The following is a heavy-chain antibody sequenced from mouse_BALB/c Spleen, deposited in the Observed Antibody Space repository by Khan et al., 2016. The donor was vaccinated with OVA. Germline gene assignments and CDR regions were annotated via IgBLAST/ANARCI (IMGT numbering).Heavy chain of an antibody. J-gene: IGHJ3*01. Sequence: QVQLQQSGAELVKPGASVRLSCKASGYTFTSYCLYWVKQRPGQGLEWIGDINPSSGGTNFNEKFKSKATLTADKSSSTAYIQLNSLTSEDSAVYCCSRSAYDSFAYWGQGTLVTVSA. CDR1: GYTFTSYC. CDR2: INPSSGGT. CDR3: SRSAYDSFAY. V-gene: IGHV1S81*02. D-gene: IGHD2-4*01.